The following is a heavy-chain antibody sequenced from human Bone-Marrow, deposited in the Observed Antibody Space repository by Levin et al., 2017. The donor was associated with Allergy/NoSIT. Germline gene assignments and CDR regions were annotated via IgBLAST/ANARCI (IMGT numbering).Heavy chain of an antibody. J-gene: IGHJ4*02. Sequence: SETLSLTCSVSGASISGYSWSWIRQSPGKGLEWIGYIYHSGTAHYNPSLKSRVTIFGGTSNNHFSLNLTSVTAADTAVYYCASYYESSGSFDNWGQGTLVTVSS. CDR1: GASISGYS. D-gene: IGHD3-22*01. V-gene: IGHV4-59*01. CDR3: ASYYESSGSFDN. CDR2: IYHSGTA.